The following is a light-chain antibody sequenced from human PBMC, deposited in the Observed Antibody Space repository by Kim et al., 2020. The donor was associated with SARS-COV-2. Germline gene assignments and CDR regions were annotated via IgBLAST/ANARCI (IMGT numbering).Light chain of an antibody. CDR1: SNDVAGSKY. Sequence: GQANTISCTGTSNDVAGSKYVSWYRQHPGKAPKVMIYDVTKRPSGVSDRFSASKSDNTASLTISGLQAEDEADYYRALYTTSSTWVFGGGTKVTVL. V-gene: IGLV2-14*03. CDR2: DVT. CDR3: ALYTTSSTWV. J-gene: IGLJ3*02.